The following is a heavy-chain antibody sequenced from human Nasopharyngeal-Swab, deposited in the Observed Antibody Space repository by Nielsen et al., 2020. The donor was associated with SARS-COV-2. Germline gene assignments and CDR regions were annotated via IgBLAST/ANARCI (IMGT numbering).Heavy chain of an antibody. CDR2: IYPGDSDT. Sequence: GESLKISCKASGYNFATYWIGWVRQMPGEGLRWMGLIYPGDSDTRYSPSLPGQVTISADRSITTAYLQWSSLKASDTAMYYCARLPMRAASGRGAFDIWGQGTMVTVSS. V-gene: IGHV5-51*01. D-gene: IGHD6-13*01. CDR3: ARLPMRAASGRGAFDI. J-gene: IGHJ3*02. CDR1: GYNFATYW.